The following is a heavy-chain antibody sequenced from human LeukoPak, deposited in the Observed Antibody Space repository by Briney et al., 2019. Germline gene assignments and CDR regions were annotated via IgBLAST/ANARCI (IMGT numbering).Heavy chain of an antibody. V-gene: IGHV3-66*01. Sequence: GGSLRLSCAASGFSVNNNYMSWVRQAPGKGLEWVSVIYSDANTNYADSVKGRFTISRDNSKNTLYLQMNSLRGEDTAVYYCARDIRKYYYMDVWGKGTTVTVSS. J-gene: IGHJ6*03. CDR3: ARDIRKYYYMDV. CDR2: IYSDANT. CDR1: GFSVNNNY.